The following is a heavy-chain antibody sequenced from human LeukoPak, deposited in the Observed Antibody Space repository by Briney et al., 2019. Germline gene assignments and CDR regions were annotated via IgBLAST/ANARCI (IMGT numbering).Heavy chain of an antibody. CDR1: GFSFSDFY. Sequence: GGSLRLPCAASGFSFSDFYMNWIRKAPGKGLEWVAHITSDGGIIHYADSVKGRFTISRDNAKNSLYLQMNSLRVEDTALYYCARDPKGDRAFDIWGQGTMVTVSS. CDR2: ITSDGGII. J-gene: IGHJ3*02. CDR3: ARDPKGDRAFDI. V-gene: IGHV3-11*01.